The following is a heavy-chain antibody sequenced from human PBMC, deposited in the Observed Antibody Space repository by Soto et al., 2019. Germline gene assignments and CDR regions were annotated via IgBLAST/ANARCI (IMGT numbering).Heavy chain of an antibody. CDR2: ISYDGSNK. Sequence: GGSLRLSCAASGFTFSSYAMHWVRQAPGKGLEWVAVISYDGSNKYYADSVKGRFTISRDNSKNALYLQMNSLRAEDTAVYYCARDTPGDQPQNYGMDVWGQGTTVTVSS. CDR3: ARDTPGDQPQNYGMDV. CDR1: GFTFSSYA. D-gene: IGHD2-2*01. J-gene: IGHJ6*02. V-gene: IGHV3-30-3*01.